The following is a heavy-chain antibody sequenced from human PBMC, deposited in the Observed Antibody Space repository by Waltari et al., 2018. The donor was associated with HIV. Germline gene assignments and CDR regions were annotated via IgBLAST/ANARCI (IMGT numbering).Heavy chain of an antibody. CDR1: GFTFSDYY. D-gene: IGHD6-19*01. J-gene: IGHJ4*02. Sequence: QVQLVESGGGLVNPGGSLRLSCATSGFTFSDYYMTWIRQAPGKGLEWVSYIRSDTDTIYYADSVKGRFTISRYNAKNSLYLQMNRLSVEDTAVYYCARLKYSSGFFDYWGQGALVTVSS. V-gene: IGHV3-11*01. CDR3: ARLKYSSGFFDY. CDR2: IRSDTDTI.